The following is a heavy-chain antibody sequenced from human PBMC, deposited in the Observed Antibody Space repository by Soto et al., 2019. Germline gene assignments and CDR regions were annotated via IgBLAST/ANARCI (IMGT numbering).Heavy chain of an antibody. CDR1: GSDFASYA. Sequence: QAQLVQSGTEVRKPGASVKISCEASGSDFASYAIHWVRQAPGQRLEWMGWIDGDSGDTKYSQNFQGRVTFTRDKSANSAFLEVDSLRSEDTAVYYCARLAPSNIAWPLYYYGMDVWGRGTTVLVSS. V-gene: IGHV1-3*01. J-gene: IGHJ6*02. CDR2: IDGDSGDT. CDR3: ARLAPSNIAWPLYYYGMDV. D-gene: IGHD2-21*01.